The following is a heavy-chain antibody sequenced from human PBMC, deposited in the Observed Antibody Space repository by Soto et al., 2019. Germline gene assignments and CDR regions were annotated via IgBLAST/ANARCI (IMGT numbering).Heavy chain of an antibody. CDR1: GFTFSSYG. Sequence: GGSLRLSCAASGFTFSSYGMHWVRQAPGKGLEWVAVISYDGSNKYYADSVKGRFTISRDNSKNTLYLQMNSLRAEDTAVYYCAKGYYGDYYFDYWGQGTLVTVSS. V-gene: IGHV3-30*18. D-gene: IGHD4-17*01. CDR3: AKGYYGDYYFDY. J-gene: IGHJ4*02. CDR2: ISYDGSNK.